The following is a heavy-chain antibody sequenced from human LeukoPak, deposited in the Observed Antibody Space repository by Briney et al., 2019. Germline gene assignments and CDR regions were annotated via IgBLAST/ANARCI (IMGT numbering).Heavy chain of an antibody. CDR2: FDPDDGDT. J-gene: IGHJ4*02. CDR1: GYTLTELP. CDR3: ATGTSGSYYVGIVRPIDY. D-gene: IGHD1-26*01. V-gene: IGHV1-24*01. Sequence: ASVKLSCKVSGYTLTELPIHWVRQAPGKGLEWMGGFDPDDGDTVYAQMFQGRVTMTEDTSSDTASMELSSLRSEDTAVYYCATGTSGSYYVGIVRPIDYWGQGTLVTVSS.